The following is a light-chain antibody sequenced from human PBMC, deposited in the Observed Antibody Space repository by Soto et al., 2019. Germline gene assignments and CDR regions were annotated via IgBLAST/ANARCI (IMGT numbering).Light chain of an antibody. J-gene: IGKJ1*01. V-gene: IGKV1-39*01. CDR2: AAS. Sequence: DIQMTQSPSSLSASVGDRVTITCRASQSISSYLNWYQQKPGKAPKRLIYAASSLQSRVPSRFSGSGAATDFTLTISRLQPEDFATYYCQQSYSTPRTFGQGTKVEIK. CDR1: QSISSY. CDR3: QQSYSTPRT.